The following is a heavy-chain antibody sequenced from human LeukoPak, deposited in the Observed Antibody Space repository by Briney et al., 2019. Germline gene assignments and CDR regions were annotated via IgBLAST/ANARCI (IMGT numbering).Heavy chain of an antibody. CDR1: GGSISSRSYY. J-gene: IGHJ4*02. CDR2: IYYSGST. V-gene: IGHV4-39*07. D-gene: IGHD6-19*01. Sequence: PSETLSLTCTVSGGSISSRSYYWGWIRQPPGKGLEWIGSIYYSGSTYYNPSLKSRVTISVDTSKNQFSLKLSSVTAADTAVYYCARSNESSGWRDYFDYWGQGTLVTVSS. CDR3: ARSNESSGWRDYFDY.